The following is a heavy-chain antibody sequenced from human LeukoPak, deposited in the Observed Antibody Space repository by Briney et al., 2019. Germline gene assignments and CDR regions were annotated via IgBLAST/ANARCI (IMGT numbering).Heavy chain of an antibody. D-gene: IGHD4-17*01. CDR3: ARTGGRNTVTTYNWFDP. CDR1: GYSFTSHW. Sequence: GESLRISCKGSGYSFTSHWISWVRQMPGKGLEWMGRIDPSDSYTNYSPSFQGHVTISADKSISTAYLQWSSLKASDTAMYYCARTGGRNTVTTYNWFDPWGQGTLVTVSS. V-gene: IGHV5-10-1*01. J-gene: IGHJ5*02. CDR2: IDPSDSYT.